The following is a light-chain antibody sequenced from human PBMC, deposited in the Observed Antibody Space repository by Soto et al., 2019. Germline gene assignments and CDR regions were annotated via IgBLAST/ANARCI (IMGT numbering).Light chain of an antibody. V-gene: IGKV3-15*01. CDR1: QSVSSN. CDR2: GAS. CDR3: QQYNNWPPWT. J-gene: IGKJ1*01. Sequence: EMTQSPATLSVSPGERATLSCRASQSVSSNLAWYQRRPGQAPRLLIFGASTRATGVPARCSGSGSGTEICLTTSSLQSADFAVYYWQQYNNWPPWTFGQGTKVEIK.